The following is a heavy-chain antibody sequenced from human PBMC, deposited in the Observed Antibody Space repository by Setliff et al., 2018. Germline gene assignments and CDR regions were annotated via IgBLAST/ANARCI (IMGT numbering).Heavy chain of an antibody. D-gene: IGHD1-1*01. Sequence: SETLSLTCTVSGGSINSGVYYWGWIRQPPGKGLEWIGRIYHGGATYYNASLKSRLTISVDTSKNQFSLKLRSVTAADTAVYYCARTGTYRYFDYWGQGALVTVSS. CDR3: ARTGTYRYFDY. V-gene: IGHV4-39*01. J-gene: IGHJ4*02. CDR1: GGSINSGVYY. CDR2: IYHGGAT.